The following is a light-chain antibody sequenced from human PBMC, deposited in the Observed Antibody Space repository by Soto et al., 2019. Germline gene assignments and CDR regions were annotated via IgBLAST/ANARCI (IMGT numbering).Light chain of an antibody. V-gene: IGKV4-1*01. J-gene: IGKJ4*01. CDR2: WAS. CDR3: QQYYSNTFA. CDR1: QGFLYSSNNRNY. Sequence: EIVMTQSPDSLALSLGEGATISCNSRQGFLYSSNNRNYLAWYQQKPRKPPNXLIYWASTRESGVPERLSGSGYGTDFTLTISSLKDEGVAVYYCQQYYSNTFAFGGGTKVDIK.